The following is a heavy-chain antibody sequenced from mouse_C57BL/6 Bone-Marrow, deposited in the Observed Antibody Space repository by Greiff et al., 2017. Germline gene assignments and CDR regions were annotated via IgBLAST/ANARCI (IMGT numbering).Heavy chain of an antibody. V-gene: IGHV1-26*01. CDR1: GYTFTDYY. Sequence: EVKLQQSGPELVKPGASVKISCKASGYTFTDYYMNWVKQSHGKSLEWIGDINPNNGGTSYNQKFKGKATLTVDKSSSTAYMELRSLTSEDSAVYYCANLLLRSGFAYWGQGTLVTVSA. D-gene: IGHD1-1*01. CDR2: INPNNGGT. J-gene: IGHJ3*01. CDR3: ANLLLRSGFAY.